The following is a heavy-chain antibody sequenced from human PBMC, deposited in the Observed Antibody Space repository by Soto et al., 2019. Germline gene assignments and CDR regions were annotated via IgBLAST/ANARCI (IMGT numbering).Heavy chain of an antibody. CDR2: IYYSGST. CDR1: GGSISSGGYY. J-gene: IGHJ4*02. Sequence: SETLSLTCTVSGGSISSGGYYWSWIRQHPGKGLEWIGYIYYSGSTYYNPSLKSRVTISVDTSKNQFSLKLSSVTAADTAVYYCASMTVEMATITAMRYYFDYWGQGTLVT. CDR3: ASMTVEMATITAMRYYFDY. V-gene: IGHV4-31*03. D-gene: IGHD5-12*01.